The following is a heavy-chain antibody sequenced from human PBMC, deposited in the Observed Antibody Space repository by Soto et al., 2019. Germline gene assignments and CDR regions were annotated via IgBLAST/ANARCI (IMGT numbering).Heavy chain of an antibody. CDR3: ARGRGYYYGLESYLRAHYYGMDD. CDR2: INHSGST. D-gene: IGHD3-10*01. V-gene: IGHV4-34*01. J-gene: IGHJ6*02. Sequence: QVQLQQWGAGLLKPSETLSLTCAVYGGSFSGYYWSWIRQPPGKGLEWIGEINHSGSTNYNPSLKRRVTIAVDTSKYQFSLKLSAVTAAVTAVYYCARGRGYYYGLESYLRAHYYGMDDWGQGTTVIVSS. CDR1: GGSFSGYY.